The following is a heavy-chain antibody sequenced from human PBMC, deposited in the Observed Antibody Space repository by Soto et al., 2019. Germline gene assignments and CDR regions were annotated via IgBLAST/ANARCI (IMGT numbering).Heavy chain of an antibody. CDR3: AKDPLLVVDYYYGMDV. V-gene: IGHV3-23*01. Sequence: PGGSLRLSCAASGFTFSSYAMSWVRQAPGKGLEWVSAISGSGGSTYYADSVKGRFTISRDNSKNTLYLQMNSLRAEDTAVYYCAKDPLLVVDYYYGMDVWGQGTTVTVSS. CDR2: ISGSGGST. CDR1: GFTFSSYA. J-gene: IGHJ6*02. D-gene: IGHD2-2*01.